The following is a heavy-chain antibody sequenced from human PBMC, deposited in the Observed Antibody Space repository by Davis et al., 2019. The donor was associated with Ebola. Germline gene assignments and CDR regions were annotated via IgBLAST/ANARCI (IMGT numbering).Heavy chain of an antibody. D-gene: IGHD5-18*01. CDR3: ATEYSWSFDY. J-gene: IGHJ4*02. Sequence: AASVKVSCKASGYTFTSYYMHWVRQAPGQGLEWMGIINPSGGSTSYAQKFQGWVTMTRDTSISTAYMELSRLRSDDTAVYYCATEYSWSFDYWGQGTLVTVSS. CDR2: INPSGGST. CDR1: GYTFTSYY. V-gene: IGHV1-46*01.